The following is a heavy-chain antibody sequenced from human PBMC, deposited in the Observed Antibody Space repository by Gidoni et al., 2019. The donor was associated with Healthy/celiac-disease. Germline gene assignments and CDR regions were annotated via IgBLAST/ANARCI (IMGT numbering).Heavy chain of an antibody. CDR3: ARYCGGDFGFDAFDI. V-gene: IGHV4-39*01. CDR1: GGSISSSSYY. D-gene: IGHD2-21*01. J-gene: IGHJ3*02. Sequence: QLQLQESGPGLVKPSETLSLTCTVSGGSISSSSYYWGWIRQPPGKGLEWIGSIYYSGSTYYNPSLKSRVTISVDTSKNQFSLKLSSVTAADTAVYYCARYCGGDFGFDAFDIWGQGTMVTVSS. CDR2: IYYSGST.